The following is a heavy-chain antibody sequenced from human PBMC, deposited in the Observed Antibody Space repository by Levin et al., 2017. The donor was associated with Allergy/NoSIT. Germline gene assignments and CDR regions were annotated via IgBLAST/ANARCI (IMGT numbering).Heavy chain of an antibody. CDR1: GGTFSSYA. J-gene: IGHJ4*02. CDR2: IIPILGIA. D-gene: IGHD6-13*01. Sequence: VASVKVSCKASGGTFSSYAISWVRQAPGQGLEWMGRIIPILGIANYAQKFQGRVTITADKSTSTAYMELSSLRSEDTAVYYCARDLGETAAAGIWGQGTLVTVSS. CDR3: ARDLGETAAAGI. V-gene: IGHV1-69*04.